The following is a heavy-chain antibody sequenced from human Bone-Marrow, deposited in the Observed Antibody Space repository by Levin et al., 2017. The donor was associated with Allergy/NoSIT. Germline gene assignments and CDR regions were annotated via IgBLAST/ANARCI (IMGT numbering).Heavy chain of an antibody. J-gene: IGHJ4*02. V-gene: IGHV3-74*01. CDR3: ARGSLGGGFGEW. D-gene: IGHD3-10*01. Sequence: PGGSLRLSCAASGFTFTSYWMHWVRQAPGKGLVWVSRINSDGSSTNYADSVKGRFTISRDNAKNTLYLQMNSLRAEDTAVYYCARGSLGGGFGEWWGQGTLVTVSS. CDR1: GFTFTSYW. CDR2: INSDGSST.